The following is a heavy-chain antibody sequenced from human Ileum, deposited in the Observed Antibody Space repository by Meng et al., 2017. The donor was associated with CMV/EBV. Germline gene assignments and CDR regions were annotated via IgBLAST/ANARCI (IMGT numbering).Heavy chain of an antibody. J-gene: IGHJ4*02. CDR3: ARDLTNKWFYY. CDR1: GDXXSRGSHS. V-gene: IGHV4-39*07. Sequence: PLPRSGPRLLKPAETPSLSCTASGDXXSRGSHSWAWFRQPPGKRLEWIGSMYFSGIADYNPSLKSRVTISLHATQKQFSLRLTSVTAADSAVYFCARDLTNKWFYYWGQGTLVTVSS. D-gene: IGHD1-26*01. CDR2: MYFSGIA.